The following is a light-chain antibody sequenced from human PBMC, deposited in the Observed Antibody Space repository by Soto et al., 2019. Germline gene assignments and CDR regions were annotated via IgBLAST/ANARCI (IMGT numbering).Light chain of an antibody. J-gene: IGKJ2*01. V-gene: IGKV3-20*01. CDR3: QQYGTSHT. CDR2: GAS. Sequence: EIVLTQSPGTLSLSPGERATLSCRASQSVSSNYLAWHQQKPGQAPRLLIHGASSRATGIPDRFSGSGSGTDFTLTISRLEPEDFAVYYCQQYGTSHTFGQGTKLEIK. CDR1: QSVSSNY.